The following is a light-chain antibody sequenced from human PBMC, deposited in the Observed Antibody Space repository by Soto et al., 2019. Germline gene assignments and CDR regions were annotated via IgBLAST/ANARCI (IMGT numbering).Light chain of an antibody. CDR3: QQYGRSPPWT. V-gene: IGKV3-20*01. CDR1: QSVSSSY. CDR2: GAS. J-gene: IGKJ1*01. Sequence: EIVLTQSPGTLSLSPGERATLSCRASQSVSSSYLAWYQQKPGQAPRLLIYGASSRATGIPDRFSGSGSGTDFTLTISRLEPEDLAVYYCQQYGRSPPWTFGQGTKVEIK.